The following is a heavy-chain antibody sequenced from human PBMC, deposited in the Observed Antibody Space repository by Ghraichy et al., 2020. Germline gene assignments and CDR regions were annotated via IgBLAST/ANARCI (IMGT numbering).Heavy chain of an antibody. J-gene: IGHJ4*01. Sequence: SETLSLTCAVSGYSISSGYYWGWNRQPPGKGLEWIGSIYHSGSSYYNPSLKSRVTISEDTSKNQFSLNLRSVTAADTAVYYCARVSGSWTGYNYYFDYWGHGTLVTVSS. CDR1: GYSISSGYY. CDR3: ARVSGSWTGYNYYFDY. D-gene: IGHD3/OR15-3a*01. CDR2: IYHSGSS. V-gene: IGHV4-38-2*01.